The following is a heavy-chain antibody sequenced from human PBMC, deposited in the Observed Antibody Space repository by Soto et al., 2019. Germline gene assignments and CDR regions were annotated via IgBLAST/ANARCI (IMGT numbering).Heavy chain of an antibody. D-gene: IGHD1-20*01. V-gene: IGHV3-64*01. J-gene: IGHJ6*04. CDR3: ARVPITGTSGGVDV. CDR2: ISSNGGST. CDR1: GFTFSSYA. Sequence: QPGGSLRLSCAASGFTFSSYAMHWVRQAPGKGLEYVSAISSNGGSTYYANSVKGRFTISRDNSKNTLYLQMGSLRAEDMAVYYCARVPITGTSGGVDVWGKGTTVTVSS.